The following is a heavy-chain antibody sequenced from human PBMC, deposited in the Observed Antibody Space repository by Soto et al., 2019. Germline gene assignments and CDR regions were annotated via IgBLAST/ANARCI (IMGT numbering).Heavy chain of an antibody. Sequence: VKVSCKASGGTFSSYAISWVRQAPGQGLEWMGGVIPIFGTANYAQKFQGRVTITADESTSTAYMELSSLRSEDTAVYYCARDGWNYYDSSGYYYWGQGTLVTVSS. J-gene: IGHJ4*02. CDR3: ARDGWNYYDSSGYYY. CDR1: GGTFSSYA. D-gene: IGHD3-22*01. V-gene: IGHV1-69*01. CDR2: VIPIFGTA.